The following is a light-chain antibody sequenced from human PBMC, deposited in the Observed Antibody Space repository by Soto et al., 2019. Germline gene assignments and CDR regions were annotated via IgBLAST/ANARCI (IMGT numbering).Light chain of an antibody. V-gene: IGLV2-8*01. CDR3: SSYAGSNNYV. CDR1: SSDIGGYKY. CDR2: DVS. J-gene: IGLJ1*01. Sequence: QSVLTQPPSASGSPGQSVTISCTGTSSDIGGYKYVSWYQQHPGKAPKLIIYDVSEPPSGVPDRFSGSKSGNTASLTVSGLHAEDEADYYCSSYAGSNNYVFGTGTKLTVL.